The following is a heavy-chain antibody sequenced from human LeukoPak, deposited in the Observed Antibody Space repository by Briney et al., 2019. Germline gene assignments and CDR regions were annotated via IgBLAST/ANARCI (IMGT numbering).Heavy chain of an antibody. CDR3: ARDWMDSSSWFRWYFDL. D-gene: IGHD6-13*01. V-gene: IGHV4-4*09. Sequence: PSETLSLTCTVSGGSISSYYWSWIRQPPGKGLEWIGYIYTSGSTNYNPSLKSRVTMSVDTSKNHFSLNLSSVTAADTAVYYCARDWMDSSSWFRWYFDLWGRGTLVIVSS. CDR1: GGSISSYY. J-gene: IGHJ2*01. CDR2: IYTSGST.